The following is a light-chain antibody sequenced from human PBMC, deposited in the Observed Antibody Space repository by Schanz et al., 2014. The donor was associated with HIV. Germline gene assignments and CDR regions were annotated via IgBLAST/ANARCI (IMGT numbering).Light chain of an antibody. CDR3: QVWDSSSDHVV. J-gene: IGLJ2*01. CDR1: NLGRKS. Sequence: SYELTQPPSVSVAPGETARMTCGGNNLGRKSVHWYQQKPGQAPVLVIYYDSDRPSGIPERFSGSNSGNTATLTISRVEAGDEADYYCQVWDSSSDHVVFGGGTKLTVL. CDR2: YDS. V-gene: IGLV3-21*04.